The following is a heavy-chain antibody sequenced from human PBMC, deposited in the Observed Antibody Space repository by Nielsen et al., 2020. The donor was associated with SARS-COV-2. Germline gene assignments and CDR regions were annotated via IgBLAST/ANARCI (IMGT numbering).Heavy chain of an antibody. CDR1: GGSIGSYY. J-gene: IGHJ6*02. CDR3: ARDREVGATGDYGMDV. CDR2: IYYSGST. Sequence: SETLSLTCTVSGGSIGSYYWSWIRQPPGKGLEWIGYIYYSGSTNYNPSLKSRVTISVDTSKNQFSLKLSSVTAADTAVYYCARDREVGATGDYGMDVWGQGTTVTVSS. V-gene: IGHV4-59*01. D-gene: IGHD1-26*01.